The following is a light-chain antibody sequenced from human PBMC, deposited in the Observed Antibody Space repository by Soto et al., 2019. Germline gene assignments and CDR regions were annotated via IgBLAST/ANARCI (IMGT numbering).Light chain of an antibody. CDR2: YAS. J-gene: IGKJ5*01. Sequence: EIVMTQSPATLSLSPGERATLSCRASQSVSNYLDWYQQKPGQAPRLLIYYASIRATGIPARFSGSGSGTEFTLTISSLQSEDFAVYYCQQYNNWPPITFGQGTRLEI. V-gene: IGKV3D-15*01. CDR1: QSVSNY. CDR3: QQYNNWPPIT.